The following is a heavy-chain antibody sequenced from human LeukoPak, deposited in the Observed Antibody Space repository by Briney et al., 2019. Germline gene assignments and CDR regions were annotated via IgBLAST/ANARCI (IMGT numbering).Heavy chain of an antibody. J-gene: IGHJ5*02. Sequence: SVKVSCKASGGTFSSYAISWVRQAPGQGLEWMGGIIPIFGTANYAQKFQGRVTITTDESTSTAYMDLYSLTSDDTAVYYCARSPTTSSWYDLWGQGTRVTVSS. CDR3: ARSPTTSSWYDL. CDR1: GGTFSSYA. D-gene: IGHD1-7*01. V-gene: IGHV1-69*05. CDR2: IIPIFGTA.